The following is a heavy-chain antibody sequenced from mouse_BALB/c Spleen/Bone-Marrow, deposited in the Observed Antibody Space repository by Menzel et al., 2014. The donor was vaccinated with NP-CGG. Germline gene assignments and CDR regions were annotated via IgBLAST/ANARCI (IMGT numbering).Heavy chain of an antibody. V-gene: IGHV3-8*02. J-gene: IGHJ2*01. CDR3: ATYDGYYFDY. D-gene: IGHD2-3*01. Sequence: VQLQQSGPSLVKPSQTLSLTCSVTGDSITSGYWNWIRKFPGNKLEYMGYISYSGSTYYSPSLKSRISITRDTSKNQYFLHFNSVTPDDTATYYCATYDGYYFDYWGQGTTLTVSS. CDR1: GDSITSGY. CDR2: ISYSGST.